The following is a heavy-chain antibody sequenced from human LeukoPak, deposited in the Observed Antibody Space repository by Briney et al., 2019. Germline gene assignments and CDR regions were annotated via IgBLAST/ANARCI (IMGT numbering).Heavy chain of an antibody. V-gene: IGHV4-34*01. CDR1: GGSFSGYY. CDR3: ARDPLNRYGDPPFDY. CDR2: INHSGST. D-gene: IGHD4-17*01. J-gene: IGHJ4*02. Sequence: SETLSLTCAVYGGSFSGYYWSWIRQPPGKGLEWIGEINHSGSTNYNPSLKSRVTISVDTSKNQFSLKLSSVTAADTAVYYCARDPLNRYGDPPFDYWGQGTLVTVSS.